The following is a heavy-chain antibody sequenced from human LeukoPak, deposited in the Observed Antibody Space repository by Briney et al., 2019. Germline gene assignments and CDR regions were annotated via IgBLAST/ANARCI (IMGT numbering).Heavy chain of an antibody. CDR2: IIPIFGTA. Sequence: GASVKVSCKASGGTFSSYAISWVRQAPGQGLEWMGGIIPIFGTANYAQKSQGRVTITADESTSTAYMELSSLRSEDTAVYYCARDNSGYVDYYYYYYYMDVWGKGTTVTISS. D-gene: IGHD5-12*01. CDR1: GGTFSSYA. V-gene: IGHV1-69*13. J-gene: IGHJ6*03. CDR3: ARDNSGYVDYYYYYYYMDV.